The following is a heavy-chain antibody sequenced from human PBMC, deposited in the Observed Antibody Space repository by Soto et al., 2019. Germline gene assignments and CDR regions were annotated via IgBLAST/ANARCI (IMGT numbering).Heavy chain of an antibody. CDR3: ATSFRVDIVDTIEYY. CDR2: ISGSGGST. V-gene: IGHV3-23*01. Sequence: EVQLLESGGGLVQPGGSLRLSCAASGFTFSSYAMSWVRQAPGKGLEWVSAISGSGGSTYYAASVKGRFTISSDNSKNTLYLQMNSLRAEDTAVYYCATSFRVDIVDTIEYYWGQGTLVTVSS. D-gene: IGHD5-12*01. J-gene: IGHJ4*02. CDR1: GFTFSSYA.